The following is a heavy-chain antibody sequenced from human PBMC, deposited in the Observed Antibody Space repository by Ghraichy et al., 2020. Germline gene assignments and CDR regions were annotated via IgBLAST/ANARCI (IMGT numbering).Heavy chain of an antibody. D-gene: IGHD2-15*01. CDR1: GYTFTSYD. Sequence: ASVKVSCKASGYTFTSYDINWVRQATGQGLEWMGWMNPNSGNTGYAQKFQGRVTMTRNTSISTAYMELSSLRSEDTAVYYCARVRSVVAATRVYRIFDYWGQGTLVTVSS. CDR3: ARVRSVVAATRVYRIFDY. J-gene: IGHJ4*02. CDR2: MNPNSGNT. V-gene: IGHV1-8*01.